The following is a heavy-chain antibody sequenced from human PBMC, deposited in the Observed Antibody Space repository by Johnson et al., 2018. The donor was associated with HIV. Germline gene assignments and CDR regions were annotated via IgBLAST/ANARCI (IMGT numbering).Heavy chain of an antibody. D-gene: IGHD3-16*01. CDR2: IFRGGST. V-gene: IGHV3-66*01. J-gene: IGHJ3*02. Sequence: EVQLVESGGGLVQPGGSLRLSCAASGFTVSSNYMTWVRQAPGKGLEWVSVIFRGGSTYYADSVKGRFTISRDNSKNTLYLQMNSLRAGDTAVYYCARVGLGDAFDIWGQGTMVTVSS. CDR3: ARVGLGDAFDI. CDR1: GFTVSSNY.